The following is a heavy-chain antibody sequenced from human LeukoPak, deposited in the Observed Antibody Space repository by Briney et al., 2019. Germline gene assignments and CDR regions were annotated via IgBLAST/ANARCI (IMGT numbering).Heavy chain of an antibody. CDR2: TSDRGDYT. V-gene: IGHV3-23*01. CDR1: GFTFTSYS. D-gene: IGHD1-7*01. Sequence: GGSLRLSCAASGFTFTSYSMSWVRQAPGKGLEWVSGTSDRGDYTYYADSVKGRFTIPRDSSKNTLFLQMNSLRAEDTALYFCARKAQYNGHYPLDYWGQGTLVTVSS. J-gene: IGHJ4*02. CDR3: ARKAQYNGHYPLDY.